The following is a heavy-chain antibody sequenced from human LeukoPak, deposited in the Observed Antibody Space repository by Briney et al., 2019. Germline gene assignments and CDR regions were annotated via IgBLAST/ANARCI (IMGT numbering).Heavy chain of an antibody. Sequence: PSETLSLTCAVYGGSFSGHYWSWIRQPPGKGLEWIGEINHSGSTNYNPSLKSRVTISVDTSKNQFSLKLSSVTAADTAVYYCARGRSYYDSSRYYYYDAFDMWGQGTMVTVFS. CDR3: ARGRSYYDSSRYYYYDAFDM. D-gene: IGHD3-22*01. J-gene: IGHJ3*02. CDR2: INHSGST. V-gene: IGHV4-34*01. CDR1: GGSFSGHY.